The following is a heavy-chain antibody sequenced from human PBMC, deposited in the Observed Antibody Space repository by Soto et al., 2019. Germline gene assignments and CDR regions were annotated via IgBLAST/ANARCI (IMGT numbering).Heavy chain of an antibody. CDR3: ARSKGPYYYDSSGYYSLHY. V-gene: IGHV4-61*08. CDR1: TGSLSHKACN. CDR2: VYYSGTT. J-gene: IGHJ4*02. Sequence: SLDCRVVTGSLSHKACNLSWLRQPPGKRLEWIGYVYYSGTTNYNPSRKSRVIISVDLSKNQFSLRLSSVTTADTAVYYCARSKGPYYYDSSGYYSLHYWAQGTLVTVSP. D-gene: IGHD3-22*01.